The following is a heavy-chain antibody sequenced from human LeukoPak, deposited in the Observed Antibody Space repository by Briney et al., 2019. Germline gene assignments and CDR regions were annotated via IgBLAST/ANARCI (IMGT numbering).Heavy chain of an antibody. V-gene: IGHV3-23*01. CDR1: GFTFSSYA. CDR3: AKVGGGYYDSSGYLHFDY. J-gene: IGHJ4*02. D-gene: IGHD3-22*01. Sequence: GGSLRLSCAASGFTFSSYAMSWVRQAPGKGLEWVSAISSSGGSTYYADSVKGRFTISRDNSKNTLYLQMNSLRAEDTAVYYCAKVGGGYYDSSGYLHFDYWGQGTLVTVSS. CDR2: ISSSGGST.